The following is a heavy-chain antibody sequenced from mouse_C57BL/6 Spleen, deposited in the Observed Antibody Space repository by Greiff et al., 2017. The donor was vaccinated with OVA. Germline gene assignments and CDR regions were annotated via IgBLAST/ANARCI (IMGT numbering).Heavy chain of an antibody. CDR2: LYPGDGDT. D-gene: IGHD1-1*01. V-gene: IGHV1-82*01. Sequence: QVQLQQSGPELVKPGASVKISCKASGYAFSSSWMNWVKQRPGKGLEWIGRLYPGDGDTNYNGKFKGKATLTADKSSSTAYMQLSSLTSEDSAVYFCASFITTVVEEDYWGQGTTRTVSS. CDR3: ASFITTVVEEDY. J-gene: IGHJ2*01. CDR1: GYAFSSSW.